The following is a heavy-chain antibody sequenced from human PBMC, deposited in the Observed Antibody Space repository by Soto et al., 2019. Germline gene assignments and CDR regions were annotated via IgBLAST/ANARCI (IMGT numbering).Heavy chain of an antibody. D-gene: IGHD2-15*01. J-gene: IGHJ5*02. CDR2: ISNSGSTI. CDR3: ARARSVEVDSHWFEP. Sequence: PGGSLSLSCTASGFTFSNFEMNWVRQAPGKGPEHVSYISNSGSTIKYAYSVKGRFTTSRDNAKDSLYLQMNSLRAEDTGVYYFARARSVEVDSHWFEPWGQGTLDNVSS. CDR1: GFTFSNFE. V-gene: IGHV3-48*03.